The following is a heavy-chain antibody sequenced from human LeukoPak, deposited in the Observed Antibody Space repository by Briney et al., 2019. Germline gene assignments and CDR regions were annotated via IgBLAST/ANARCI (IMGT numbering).Heavy chain of an antibody. CDR2: ISSSSSYI. J-gene: IGHJ4*02. CDR1: GFTFSSYS. V-gene: IGHV3-21*01. CDR3: ARDPSFHYDFWSGYYGTLDY. D-gene: IGHD3-3*01. Sequence: GGSLRLSCAASGFTFSSYSTNWVRQAPGKGLEWVSSISSSSSYIYYADSVKGRFTISRDNSKNTLYLQMNSLRAEDTAVYYCARDPSFHYDFWSGYYGTLDYWGQGTLVTVSS.